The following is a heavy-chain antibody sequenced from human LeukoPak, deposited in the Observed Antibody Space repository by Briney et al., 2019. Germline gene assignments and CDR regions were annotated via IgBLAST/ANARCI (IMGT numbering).Heavy chain of an antibody. V-gene: IGHV4-4*07. J-gene: IGHJ4*02. Sequence: PSETLSLTCTVSGGSISSYYWSWIRQPAGKGLEWIGRIYIRGNTNYNPSLKSRVTMSGDMSKNQFSLKLSSVTAADAAVYYCARVGTDYDFWSGYPTFDYWGQGTLVTVSS. CDR2: IYIRGNT. D-gene: IGHD3-3*01. CDR1: GGSISSYY. CDR3: ARVGTDYDFWSGYPTFDY.